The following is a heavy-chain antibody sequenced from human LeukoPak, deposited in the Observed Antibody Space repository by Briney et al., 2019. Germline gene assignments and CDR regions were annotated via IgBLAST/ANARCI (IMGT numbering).Heavy chain of an antibody. CDR3: ASMGMDV. J-gene: IGHJ6*02. CDR1: GFTFSSYA. Sequence: GGSLRLSCAASGFTFSSYAMHWVRQAPGKGLEWVAVISYDGSNKYYADSVKGRFTISRDNSKNTLYLQMNSLRAEDTAVYYCASMGMDVWGQGTTVTVSS. V-gene: IGHV3-30*14. CDR2: ISYDGSNK.